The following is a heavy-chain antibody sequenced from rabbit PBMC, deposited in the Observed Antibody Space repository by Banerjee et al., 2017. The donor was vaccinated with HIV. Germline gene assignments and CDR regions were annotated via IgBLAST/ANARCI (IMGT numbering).Heavy chain of an antibody. CDR1: GFHFSSYY. CDR2: MDAGSSGTT. V-gene: IGHV1S45*01. CDR3: ARGDGAYAGYDGL. J-gene: IGHJ4*01. D-gene: IGHD7-1*01. Sequence: QEQLKESGGGLVQPGGSLKLSCKASGFHFSSYYISWVRQAPGKGLEWIACMDAGSSGTTNYASWAKGRFTISKTSSTTVTLQMTSLTAADTATYFCARGDGAYAGYDGLWGPGTLVTVS.